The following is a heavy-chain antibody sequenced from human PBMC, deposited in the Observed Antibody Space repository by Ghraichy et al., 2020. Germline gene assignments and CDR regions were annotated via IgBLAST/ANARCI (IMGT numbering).Heavy chain of an antibody. Sequence: GESLNISCAASGFTFSTYGMHWVRQAPGKGLEWVAFIRYDGGNKYYADSLKGRLTISRDNSKNTLYLQMNTLGAEDTAVYYCAKDDSRDGYNFDYWGQGTLVTVSS. CDR2: IRYDGGNK. D-gene: IGHD5-24*01. CDR1: GFTFSTYG. V-gene: IGHV3-30*02. J-gene: IGHJ4*02. CDR3: AKDDSRDGYNFDY.